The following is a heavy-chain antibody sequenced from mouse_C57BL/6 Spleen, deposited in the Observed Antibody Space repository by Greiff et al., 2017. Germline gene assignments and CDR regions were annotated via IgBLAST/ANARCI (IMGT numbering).Heavy chain of an antibody. D-gene: IGHD1-1*01. V-gene: IGHV1-76*01. CDR3: ARFHYGSSYVYSMDY. CDR1: GYTFTDYY. Sequence: QVQLKQPGAELVRPGASVKLSCKASGYTFTDYYINWVKQRPGQGLEWIARIYPGSGNTYYNETFKGKATLTAEKSSSNAYMQLSSLTSEDSAVYFCARFHYGSSYVYSMDYWGQGTSVTVSA. CDR2: IYPGSGNT. J-gene: IGHJ4*01.